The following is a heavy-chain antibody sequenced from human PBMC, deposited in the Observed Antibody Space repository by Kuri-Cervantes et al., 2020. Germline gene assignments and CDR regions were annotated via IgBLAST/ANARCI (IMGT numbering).Heavy chain of an antibody. D-gene: IGHD6-13*01. J-gene: IGHJ3*02. Sequence: ASVKVSCKASGYTFTSYGISWVRQAPGQGLEWMGWISAYNSNTNYAQKLQGRVTMTTDTSTSTAYMELRSLRSDDTAVYYCAREPIAAAGHAFDIWGQGTMVTVSS. CDR1: GYTFTSYG. CDR3: AREPIAAAGHAFDI. CDR2: ISAYNSNT. V-gene: IGHV1-18*01.